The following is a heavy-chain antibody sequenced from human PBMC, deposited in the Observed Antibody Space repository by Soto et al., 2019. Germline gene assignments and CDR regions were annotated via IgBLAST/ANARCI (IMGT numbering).Heavy chain of an antibody. CDR2: IYPGDSDT. CDR1: GYSFTSYW. Sequence: EVQLVQSGAEVKKPGESLKISCKGSGYSFTSYWIAWVRQMPGKGLEWMGIIYPGDSDTRYSPSFQGQVTISADKSISTADPQWSSLKASDPAMYYCARHVSMDVSYGWASGIDYWGQGTRVTVSS. D-gene: IGHD3-10*01. J-gene: IGHJ4*02. CDR3: ARHVSMDVSYGWASGIDY. V-gene: IGHV5-51*01.